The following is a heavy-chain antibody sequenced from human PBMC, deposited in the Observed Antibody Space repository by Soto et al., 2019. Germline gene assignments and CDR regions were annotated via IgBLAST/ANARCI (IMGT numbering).Heavy chain of an antibody. CDR1: GFTFSSYS. J-gene: IGHJ4*02. V-gene: IGHV3-21*01. Sequence: EVQLVESGGGLVKPGGSLRLSGEASGFTFSSYSMNWVRQAPGKGLEWVSSISSSSSYIYYADSVKGRFTISRDNAKNSLYLQMNSLRAEDTAVYYCARDRGYDPYYFDYWGQGTLVTVSS. CDR3: ARDRGYDPYYFDY. D-gene: IGHD5-12*01. CDR2: ISSSSSYI.